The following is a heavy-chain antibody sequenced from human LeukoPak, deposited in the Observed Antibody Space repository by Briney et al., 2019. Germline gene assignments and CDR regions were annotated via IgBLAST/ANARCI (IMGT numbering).Heavy chain of an antibody. CDR2: ISAYNGDT. CDR1: GYTFTSYG. Sequence: ASVKVSCKVSGYTFTSYGISWVRQAPGQGLEWMGWISAYNGDTHYAQNFQGRVTMTTDTSKSTAYMELRSLRSDDTAMYYCARRGGKNYGDYLLYYYYMDVWGKGTTVTVSS. J-gene: IGHJ6*03. V-gene: IGHV1-18*01. CDR3: ARRGGKNYGDYLLYYYYMDV. D-gene: IGHD4-17*01.